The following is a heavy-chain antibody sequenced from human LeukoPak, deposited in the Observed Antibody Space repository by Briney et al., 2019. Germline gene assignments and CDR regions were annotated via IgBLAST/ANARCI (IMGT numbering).Heavy chain of an antibody. D-gene: IGHD6-19*01. CDR1: GGTFSSYA. Sequence: ASVKVSCKASGGTFSSYAISWVRQAPGQGLEWMGIINPSGGSTSYAQKFQGRVTMTRDTSTSTVYMELSSLRSEDTAVYYCARDSIAVAGTFVYWGQGTLVTVSS. CDR3: ARDSIAVAGTFVY. J-gene: IGHJ4*02. V-gene: IGHV1-46*01. CDR2: INPSGGST.